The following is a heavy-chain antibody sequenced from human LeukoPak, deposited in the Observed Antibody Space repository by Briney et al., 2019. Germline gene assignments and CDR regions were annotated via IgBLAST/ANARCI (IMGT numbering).Heavy chain of an antibody. D-gene: IGHD6-13*01. V-gene: IGHV4-39*07. J-gene: IGHJ4*02. Sequence: PSETLSLTCTVSGGSISSSSYYWGWIRQPPGKGLEWIGSIYYSGSTYYNPSLKSRVTISVDTSKNQFSLKLSSVTAADTAVYYCARYSSWHLNYYFDYWGQGTLVTVSS. CDR1: GGSISSSSYY. CDR3: ARYSSWHLNYYFDY. CDR2: IYYSGST.